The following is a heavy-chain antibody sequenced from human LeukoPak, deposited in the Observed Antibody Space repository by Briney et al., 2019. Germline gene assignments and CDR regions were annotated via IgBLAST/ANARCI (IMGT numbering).Heavy chain of an antibody. V-gene: IGHV3-23*01. CDR1: GFTFSSYA. Sequence: GGFLRLSCAASGFTFSSYAMSWVRQAPGKGLEWVSGISGSDGSTNYADSVKGRFIISRDNANNSLYLQMDSLRADDTAVYYCARGDGAGVAAPDYWGQGTLVSVSS. CDR2: ISGSDGST. D-gene: IGHD6-19*01. J-gene: IGHJ4*02. CDR3: ARGDGAGVAAPDY.